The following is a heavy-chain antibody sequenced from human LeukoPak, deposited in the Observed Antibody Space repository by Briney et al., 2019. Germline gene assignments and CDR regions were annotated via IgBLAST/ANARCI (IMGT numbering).Heavy chain of an antibody. Sequence: GASVTVSCKASGGTFSSYAISWVRQAPGQGLEGMGGIIPIFGTANYAQKFQGRVTITADESTSTAYMELSSLRSEDTAVYYCARDRHYYDSSGYPAFDYWGQGTLVTVSS. J-gene: IGHJ4*02. CDR1: GGTFSSYA. CDR3: ARDRHYYDSSGYPAFDY. V-gene: IGHV1-69*01. CDR2: IIPIFGTA. D-gene: IGHD3-22*01.